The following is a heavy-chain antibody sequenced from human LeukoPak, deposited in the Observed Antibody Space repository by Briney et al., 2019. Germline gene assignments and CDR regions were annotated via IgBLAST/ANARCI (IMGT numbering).Heavy chain of an antibody. Sequence: GRSLRLSCAASGFTLSSYAMHWVRQAPGKGLEWVAVISYDGSNKYHADSVKGRFTISRDNSKNTLYLQMNSLRAEDTAVYYCARGLGGTYYYDSSGSIFDYWGQGTLVTVSS. CDR1: GFTLSSYA. J-gene: IGHJ4*02. D-gene: IGHD3-22*01. CDR2: ISYDGSNK. CDR3: ARGLGGTYYYDSSGSIFDY. V-gene: IGHV3-30*04.